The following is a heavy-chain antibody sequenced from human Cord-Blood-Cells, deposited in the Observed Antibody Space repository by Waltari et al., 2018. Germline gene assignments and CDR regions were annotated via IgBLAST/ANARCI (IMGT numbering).Heavy chain of an antibody. D-gene: IGHD1-1*01. J-gene: IGHJ3*02. Sequence: QVQLVQSGAEVKKPGASVKVSCKASGYTFTSYAMHWVRQAPGQRLEWMGWINAGNGNTKYSQKFQGRVTITRDTSASTAYMELSSLRSEDTAVYYCARGQSWNDVAFDIWGQGTMVTVSA. V-gene: IGHV1-3*01. CDR1: GYTFTSYA. CDR2: INAGNGNT. CDR3: ARGQSWNDVAFDI.